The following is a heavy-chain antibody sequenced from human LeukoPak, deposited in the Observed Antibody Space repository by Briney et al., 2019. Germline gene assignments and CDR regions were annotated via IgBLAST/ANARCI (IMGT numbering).Heavy chain of an antibody. CDR2: ISWNSGSI. D-gene: IGHD6-13*01. J-gene: IGHJ4*02. V-gene: IGHV3-9*01. CDR1: GFTFSSYA. CDR3: AKAIPQQQLVSPFDY. Sequence: GRSLRLSCAASGFTFSSYAMHWVRQAPGKGLEWVSGISWNSGSIGYADSVKGRFTISRDNAKNSLYLQMNSLRAEDTALYYCAKAIPQQQLVSPFDYWGQGTLVTVSS.